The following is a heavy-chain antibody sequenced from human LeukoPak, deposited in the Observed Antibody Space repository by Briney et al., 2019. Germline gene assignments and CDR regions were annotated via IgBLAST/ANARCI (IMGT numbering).Heavy chain of an antibody. D-gene: IGHD6-19*01. Sequence: GASVKVSCTASGYTFSSYGASWVRQSPGQGLKWMAWISPYNGNTNYAQKVKGRVTMTTDTSTSTAYMELRSLRADDTAVYYCARDSAAVWPGSSGWSNWFDPWGQGTLVTVSS. CDR2: ISPYNGNT. V-gene: IGHV1-18*01. CDR3: ARDSAAVWPGSSGWSNWFDP. CDR1: GYTFSSYG. J-gene: IGHJ5*02.